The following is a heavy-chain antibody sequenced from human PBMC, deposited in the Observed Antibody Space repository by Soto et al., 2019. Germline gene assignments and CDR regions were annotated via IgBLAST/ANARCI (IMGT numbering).Heavy chain of an antibody. Sequence: GGSLRLSCAASGFTFSSYAMHWVRQAPGKGLEWVAVISYDGSNKYYADSVKGRFTISRDNSKNTLYLQMNSLRAEDTAVYYCARDRSSGWFYSYYYYYYGMDVWGQGTTVTVSS. CDR1: GFTFSSYA. J-gene: IGHJ6*02. CDR2: ISYDGSNK. CDR3: ARDRSSGWFYSYYYYYYGMDV. D-gene: IGHD6-19*01. V-gene: IGHV3-30-3*01.